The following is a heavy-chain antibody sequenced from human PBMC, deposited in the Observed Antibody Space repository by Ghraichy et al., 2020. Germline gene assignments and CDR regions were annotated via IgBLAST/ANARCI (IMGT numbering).Heavy chain of an antibody. CDR2: ISSSGSTI. V-gene: IGHV3-48*03. J-gene: IGHJ5*02. D-gene: IGHD3-3*01. CDR1: GFTFSSYE. CDR3: ARVGYDFWSGYSNWFDP. Sequence: GGSLRLSCAASGFTFSSYEMNWVRQAPGKGLEWVSYISSSGSTIYYADSVKGRFTISRDNAKNSLYLQMNSLRAEDTAVYYCARVGYDFWSGYSNWFDPWGQGTLVTVSS.